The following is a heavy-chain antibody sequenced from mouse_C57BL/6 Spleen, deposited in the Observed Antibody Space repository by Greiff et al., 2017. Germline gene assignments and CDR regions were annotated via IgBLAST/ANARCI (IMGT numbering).Heavy chain of an antibody. CDR3: ARSITTVVNWYFDV. CDR2: IDPADSYT. D-gene: IGHD1-1*01. J-gene: IGHJ1*03. Sequence: VQLQQPGAELVRPGTSVKLSCKASGYTFTSYWMHWVKQRPGQGLEWIGVIDPADSYTNYNQKFTGKATLTVDTSSSTAYMQLSSLTSEDSAVYYCARSITTVVNWYFDVWGTGTTVTVSS. CDR1: GYTFTSYW. V-gene: IGHV1-59*01.